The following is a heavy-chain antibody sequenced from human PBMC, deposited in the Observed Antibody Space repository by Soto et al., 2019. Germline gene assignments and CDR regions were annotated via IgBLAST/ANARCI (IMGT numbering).Heavy chain of an antibody. Sequence: GASVKVSCKASGYTFTGYYMHWVRQAPGQGLEWMGWINPNSGGTNYAQKFQGWVTMTRDTSISTVYMELSRLRSDDTAVYYCARGIVAAGTEVIHYYYDMDVWGKGTTVTVSS. V-gene: IGHV1-2*04. CDR1: GYTFTGYY. CDR3: ARGIVAAGTEVIHYYYDMDV. D-gene: IGHD6-13*01. J-gene: IGHJ6*03. CDR2: INPNSGGT.